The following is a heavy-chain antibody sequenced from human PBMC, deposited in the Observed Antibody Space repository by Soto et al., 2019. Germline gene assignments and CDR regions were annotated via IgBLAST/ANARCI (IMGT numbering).Heavy chain of an antibody. V-gene: IGHV1-2*02. J-gene: IGHJ3*02. D-gene: IGHD6-13*01. CDR2: ISPNSGGT. Sequence: ASVKVSCKASGYTFTVYYMHWVRQAPGQGLEWMGWISPNSGGTFAAQKFQGRVIMTRDTSVNMAYMELTSLKSDDTAVYYCARQRKGAAAGPVDAFDIWGQGTMVTVSS. CDR3: ARQRKGAAAGPVDAFDI. CDR1: GYTFTVYY.